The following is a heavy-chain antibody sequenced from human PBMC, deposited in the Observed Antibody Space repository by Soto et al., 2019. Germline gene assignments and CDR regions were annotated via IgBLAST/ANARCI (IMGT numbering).Heavy chain of an antibody. CDR3: AGHSHKDY. CDR1: GFTVSSNY. CDR2: VYSGGST. V-gene: IGHV3-66*04. J-gene: IGHJ4*02. Sequence: EVQLVESGGGLVQPGGSLRLSCAASGFTVSSNYVSWVRPAPGKGLEWVSVVYSGGSTYYADSVKGRFTSSRDNSKNTLYLQMNSLRAEDTAVYYCAGHSHKDYWGQGTLVTVSS.